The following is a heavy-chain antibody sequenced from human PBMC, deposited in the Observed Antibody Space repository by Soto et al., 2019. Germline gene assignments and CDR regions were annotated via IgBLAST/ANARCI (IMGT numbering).Heavy chain of an antibody. J-gene: IGHJ5*02. V-gene: IGHV3-48*03. D-gene: IGHD6-19*01. CDR3: ASSGGWTPHSFDP. CDR1: GFTFSSYE. CDR2: ISSSGSTI. Sequence: PGGSLRLSCAASGFTFSSYEMNWVRQAPGKGLEWASYISSSGSTIYYADSVKGRFTISRDNAKNSLYLQMNSLRAEDTAVYYCASSGGWTPHSFDPWGQGTLVTVSS.